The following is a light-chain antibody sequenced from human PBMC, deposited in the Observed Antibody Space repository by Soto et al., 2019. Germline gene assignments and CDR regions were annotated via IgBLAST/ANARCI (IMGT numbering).Light chain of an antibody. CDR2: CAS. CDR3: QQYCATPWT. J-gene: IGKJ1*01. Sequence: IRIPLFLATRYVHPSERATTNCKSSQRVFCHTDKGTYLAWYQQKPGQPPKLLIYCASKREAGVPDRFSGSGSGTDFTLTISSLQTEDVAVYYCQQYCATPWTFGQGTKVDIK. V-gene: IGKV4-1*01. CDR1: QRVFCHTDKGTY.